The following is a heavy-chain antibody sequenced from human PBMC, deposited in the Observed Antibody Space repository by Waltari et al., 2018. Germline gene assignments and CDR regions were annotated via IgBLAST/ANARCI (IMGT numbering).Heavy chain of an antibody. D-gene: IGHD2-15*01. J-gene: IGHJ4*02. CDR2: VSSSDKTR. CDR1: GFPLRSYE. CDR3: ARVRSVVGEGVY. Sequence: EVQLVESGGGLVQPGGSLRLSCAVSGFPLRSYEMNWVRQAPGKGLELVAYVSSSDKTRCADSVKGRFTISRDNAKNSLYLQMSSLRAEDTAIYYCARVRSVVGEGVYWGQGTLVTVSS. V-gene: IGHV3-48*03.